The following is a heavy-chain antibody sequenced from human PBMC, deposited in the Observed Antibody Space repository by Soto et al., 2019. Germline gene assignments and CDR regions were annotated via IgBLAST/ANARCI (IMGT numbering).Heavy chain of an antibody. Sequence: EVQLLESGGGLVQPGGSLRLSCATSGFTFTTFAMSWVRQAPGKGLEWVSSISGSGGSTYYADSVKGRFTISRDNPQNTVHLQMNSLTAEETAVYYGTKGRRGLEGVDVGGQGTTVTVSS. CDR1: GFTFTTFA. CDR3: TKGRRGLEGVDV. CDR2: ISGSGGST. J-gene: IGHJ6*02. D-gene: IGHD1-1*01. V-gene: IGHV3-23*01.